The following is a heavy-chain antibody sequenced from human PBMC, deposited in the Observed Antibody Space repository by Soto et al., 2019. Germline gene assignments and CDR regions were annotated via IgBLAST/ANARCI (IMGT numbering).Heavy chain of an antibody. D-gene: IGHD3-10*01. J-gene: IGHJ4*02. V-gene: IGHV3-23*01. CDR3: AMDGSGSYYPFDY. Sequence: GGSLRLSCAASGFTFSSYAMSWVRQAPGKGLEWVSAISGSGGSTYYADSVKGRFTICNDNSKNTLYLQMNSLRAEDTAVYYCAMDGSGSYYPFDYWGQGTLVTVSS. CDR1: GFTFSSYA. CDR2: ISGSGGST.